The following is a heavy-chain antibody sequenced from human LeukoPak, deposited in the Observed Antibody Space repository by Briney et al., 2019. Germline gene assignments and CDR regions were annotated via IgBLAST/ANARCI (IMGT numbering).Heavy chain of an antibody. CDR3: AKAGYYDFWSGYPSGFDY. V-gene: IGHV3-23*01. CDR1: GFTFSSYG. J-gene: IGHJ4*02. Sequence: PGGSLRLSCAASGFTFSSYGMSWVRQAPGKGLEWVSAISGSGGSTYYADSVKGRFTISRDNSKNTLYLQMNSLRAEDTAVYYCAKAGYYDFWSGYPSGFDYWGQGTLVTVSS. CDR2: ISGSGGST. D-gene: IGHD3-3*01.